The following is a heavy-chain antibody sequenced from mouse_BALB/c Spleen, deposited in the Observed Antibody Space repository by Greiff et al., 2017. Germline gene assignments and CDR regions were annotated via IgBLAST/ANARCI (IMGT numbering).Heavy chain of an antibody. CDR3: ARGNYDPYYFDY. CDR2: ISDGGSYT. J-gene: IGHJ2*01. V-gene: IGHV5-4*02. Sequence: EVQVVESGGGLVKPGGSLKLSCAASGFTFSDYYMYWVRQTPEKRLEWVATISDGGSYTYYPDSVKGRFTISRDNAKNNLYLQMSSLKSEDTAMYYCARGNYDPYYFDYWGQGTTLTVSS. CDR1: GFTFSDYY. D-gene: IGHD2-4*01.